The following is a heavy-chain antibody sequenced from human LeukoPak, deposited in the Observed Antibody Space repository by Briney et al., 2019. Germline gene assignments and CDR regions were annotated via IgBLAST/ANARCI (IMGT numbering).Heavy chain of an antibody. CDR2: IYYSGST. CDR3: AGTTVTTLILGY. J-gene: IGHJ4*02. V-gene: IGHV4-59*01. Sequence: SETLSLTCTVSGGSISSYYWNWIRQPPGKGLEWIGYIYYSGSTNYNPSLKSRVTISVDTSKNQFSLKLSSVTAADTAVYYCAGTTVTTLILGYWGQGTLVTVSS. D-gene: IGHD4-11*01. CDR1: GGSISSYY.